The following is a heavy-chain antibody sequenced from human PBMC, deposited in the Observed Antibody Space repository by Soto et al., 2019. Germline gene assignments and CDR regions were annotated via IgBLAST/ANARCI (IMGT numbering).Heavy chain of an antibody. V-gene: IGHV4-59*12. CDR2: VYYSGSP. Sequence: SETLSLTCNVSGDSISPYYWTWIRQPPGKGLEWIGHVYYSGSPNYNPSLKSRVTISVDRSKNQFSLKLSSVTAADTAVYYCARGQVVAAQHWGQGTLVTVSS. D-gene: IGHD2-15*01. CDR3: ARGQVVAAQH. CDR1: GDSISPYY. J-gene: IGHJ4*02.